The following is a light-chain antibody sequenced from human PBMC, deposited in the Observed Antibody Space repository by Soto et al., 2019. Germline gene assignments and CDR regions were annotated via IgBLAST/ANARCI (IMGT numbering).Light chain of an antibody. CDR3: CSYGGFSTFVL. CDR1: SSDVGSYNL. Sequence: QSALTQPASVSGSPGQSITISCTGTSSDVGSYNLVSWYQQHPGKAPKLMIYEGSKRPSGVSNRFSGSKSGNTASLTISGLQAEDEADYHCCSYGGFSTFVLFGGGTKVTVL. CDR2: EGS. J-gene: IGLJ2*01. V-gene: IGLV2-23*03.